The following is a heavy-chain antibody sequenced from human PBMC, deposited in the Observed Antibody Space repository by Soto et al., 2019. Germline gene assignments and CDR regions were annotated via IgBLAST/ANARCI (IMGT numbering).Heavy chain of an antibody. CDR3: ARDRGTAYGMDV. Sequence: SETLSLTCTVSGGSISSGGYYWSWIRQHPGKGLEWIGYIYYSGSTYYNPSLKSRVTISVDTSKNQFSLKLSSVTAADTAVYYCARDRGTAYGMDVWGQGTTVTVSS. J-gene: IGHJ6*02. CDR2: IYYSGST. CDR1: GGSISSGGYY. V-gene: IGHV4-31*03. D-gene: IGHD3-10*01.